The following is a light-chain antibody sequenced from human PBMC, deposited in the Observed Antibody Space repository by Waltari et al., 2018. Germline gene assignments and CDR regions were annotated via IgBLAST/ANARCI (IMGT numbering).Light chain of an antibody. V-gene: IGLV2-11*01. CDR1: SRDCAGYTY. CDR3: CSYAGTYTWL. Sequence: QSALTQPRSVSGPPGQPVPIPCPCTSRDCAGYTYVSWYQQLPGKAPPLVIYAVRRRPSGVPDRFTGSRSGNTATLTISGLQAEDEADYHCCSYAGTYTWLFGGGTKLTVL. CDR2: AVR. J-gene: IGLJ3*02.